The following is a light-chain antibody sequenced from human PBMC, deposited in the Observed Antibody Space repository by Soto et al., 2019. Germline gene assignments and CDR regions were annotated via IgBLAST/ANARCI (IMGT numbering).Light chain of an antibody. J-gene: IGKJ5*01. CDR2: AAS. V-gene: IGKV1-39*01. CDR3: HQSYSNSIT. CDR1: QSITKY. Sequence: DIQMTQSPSSLSASVGDRVTITYRARQSITKYLNWYQKKPGKAPKLLIYAASSLQSGVPSRFIGGGSWRDFTLTLSSLQPEEFATYYCHQSYSNSITFGQGTRLEIK.